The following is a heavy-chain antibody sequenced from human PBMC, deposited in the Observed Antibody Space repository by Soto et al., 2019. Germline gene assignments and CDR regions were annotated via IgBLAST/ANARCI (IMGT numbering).Heavy chain of an antibody. CDR3: AKDPGRASGWCVVGY. D-gene: IGHD6-19*01. V-gene: IGHV3-23*01. J-gene: IGHJ4*02. CDR1: GFTFSSYA. Sequence: PGGSLRLSCAASGFTFSSYAMSWVRQAPGKGLEWVSAISGSGGSTYYADSVKGRFTISRDNSKNTLYLQMNSLRAEDTAVYYCAKDPGRASGWCVVGYWGQGTLVTVSS. CDR2: ISGSGGST.